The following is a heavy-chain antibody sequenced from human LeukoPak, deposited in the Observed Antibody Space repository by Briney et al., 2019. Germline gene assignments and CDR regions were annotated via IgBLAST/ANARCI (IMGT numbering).Heavy chain of an antibody. CDR2: ISWNSGSI. J-gene: IGHJ4*02. D-gene: IGHD2-15*01. CDR3: AKTVVVAATEDEYYFDY. V-gene: IGHV3-9*01. Sequence: GGSLRLSCAASGFTFDDYAMHWARQAPGKGPEWVSGISWNSGSIGYADSVKGRFTISRDNAKNSLYLQMNSLRAEDTALYYCAKTVVVAATEDEYYFDYWGQGTLVTVSS. CDR1: GFTFDDYA.